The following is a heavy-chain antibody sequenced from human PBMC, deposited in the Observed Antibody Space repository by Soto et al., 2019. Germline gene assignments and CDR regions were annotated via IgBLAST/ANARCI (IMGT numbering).Heavy chain of an antibody. J-gene: IGHJ5*02. CDR3: ARDVSFSSSWQQESGPLNWFDP. D-gene: IGHD6-13*01. V-gene: IGHV4-59*01. CDR1: GGSISSYY. Sequence: SETLSLTCTVSGGSISSYYWSWIRQHPGKGLEWIGYIYYSGSTNYNPSLKSRVTISVDTSKNQFSLKLSSVTAADTAVYYCARDVSFSSSWQQESGPLNWFDPWGQGTLVTVS. CDR2: IYYSGST.